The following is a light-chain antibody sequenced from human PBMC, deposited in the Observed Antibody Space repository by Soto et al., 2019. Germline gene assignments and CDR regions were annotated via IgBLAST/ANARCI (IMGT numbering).Light chain of an antibody. J-gene: IGLJ1*01. V-gene: IGLV4-69*01. CDR1: SGHSSYA. Sequence: QPVLTQSPSASASLGASAKLTCTLSSGHSSYAIAWHQQQPEKGPRYLMKLNSDGSHSKGDGIPDRFSGSSSGAERYLTISSLQSEDEADYYCQTWGTGIRVFGTGTKLTVL. CDR2: LNSDGSH. CDR3: QTWGTGIRV.